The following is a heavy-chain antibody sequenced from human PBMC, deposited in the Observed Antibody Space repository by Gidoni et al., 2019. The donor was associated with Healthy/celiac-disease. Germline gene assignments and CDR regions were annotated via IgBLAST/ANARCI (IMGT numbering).Heavy chain of an antibody. D-gene: IGHD5-12*01. V-gene: IGHV3-74*01. CDR1: GFTFSSYW. J-gene: IGHJ4*02. Sequence: EVQLVESGGGLVQPGGSLRLSCAASGFTFSSYWMHWGRQAPGKGLVWVSRINSDGSSTSYADSVKGRFTISRDNAKNTLYLQMNSLRAEDTAVYYCAREYTGGYDSLLFDYWGQGTLVTVSS. CDR3: AREYTGGYDSLLFDY. CDR2: INSDGSST.